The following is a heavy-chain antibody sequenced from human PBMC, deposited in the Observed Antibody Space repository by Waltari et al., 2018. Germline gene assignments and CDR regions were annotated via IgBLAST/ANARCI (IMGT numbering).Heavy chain of an antibody. J-gene: IGHJ6*02. V-gene: IGHV3-15*01. Sequence: EVHLVEAGGGFVKPGGSLRLSCAASGFAFTNAWMKWVRQAPGKGREWVGRMKTKTDGGTTDYAAPVKGRFTISRDDSKNTFYLQMNSQKTEDTAVYYCTTSSWLQLWFVYSYHMDGWGQGTTVTVSS. CDR1: GFAFTNAW. D-gene: IGHD3-10*01. CDR2: MKTKTDGGTT. CDR3: TTSSWLQLWFVYSYHMDG.